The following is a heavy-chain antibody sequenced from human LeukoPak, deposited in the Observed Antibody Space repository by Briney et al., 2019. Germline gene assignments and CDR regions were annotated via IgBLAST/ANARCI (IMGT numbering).Heavy chain of an antibody. Sequence: SETLSLTCAVYGGSFSGYYWSWIRQPPGKGLEWIGEINHSGSTNYNPSLKSRVTISVDTSKNQFSLKLSSVTAADTAVYYCARLRVVQYYFDYWGQGTLVTVSS. D-gene: IGHD6-19*01. V-gene: IGHV4-34*01. J-gene: IGHJ4*02. CDR1: GGSFSGYY. CDR3: ARLRVVQYYFDY. CDR2: INHSGST.